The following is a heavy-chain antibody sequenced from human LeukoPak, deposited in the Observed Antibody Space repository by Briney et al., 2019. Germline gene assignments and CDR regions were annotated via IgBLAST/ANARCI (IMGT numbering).Heavy chain of an antibody. Sequence: GGSLRLSCAASGFTFSGFAMIWVRQAPGKGLQWVSSISAGSSNKYYADSVKGRFTISRDNSKNALYLQMNSLRAEDTAMYYCAKGKAVVGAAGPGYWGQGTLVTVPS. J-gene: IGHJ4*02. CDR3: AKGKAVVGAAGPGY. D-gene: IGHD2-15*01. V-gene: IGHV3-23*01. CDR2: ISAGSSNK. CDR1: GFTFSGFA.